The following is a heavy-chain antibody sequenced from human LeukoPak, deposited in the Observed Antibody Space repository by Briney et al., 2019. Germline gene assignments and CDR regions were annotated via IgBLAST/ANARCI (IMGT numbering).Heavy chain of an antibody. CDR3: AREEPRTKVPEGIDV. CDR2: IYSNGTT. CDR1: GGYISHYY. D-gene: IGHD4/OR15-4a*01. J-gene: IGHJ6*02. V-gene: IGHV4-59*01. Sequence: PSETLSLTCTVSGGYISHYYWSWIRQPPGKGLEWIGYIYSNGTTNYNPSLKSRVTISVNTSKNQFSLKLNSVTAADTAVYDCAREEPRTKVPEGIDVWGQGTMVTVSS.